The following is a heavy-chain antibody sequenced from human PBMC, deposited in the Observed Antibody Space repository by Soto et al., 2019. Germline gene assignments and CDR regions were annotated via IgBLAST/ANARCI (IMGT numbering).Heavy chain of an antibody. J-gene: IGHJ4*02. CDR3: AKRGVDTFGLSY. CDR2: INTDGSST. Sequence: EVQLVESGGGLVQPGGSLRLSCAVSGFTFSSFWMHWVRQAPGAGLVWVSRINTDGSSTSYADSMKGRFTISRDNAKNTLYLQMNSLRVEDTAMYYCAKRGVDTFGLSYWGQGTLVTVSS. V-gene: IGHV3-74*01. CDR1: GFTFSSFW. D-gene: IGHD3-10*01.